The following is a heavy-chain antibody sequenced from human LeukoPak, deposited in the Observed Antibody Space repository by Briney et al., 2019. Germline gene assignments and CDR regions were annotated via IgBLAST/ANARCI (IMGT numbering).Heavy chain of an antibody. CDR2: ISYSGST. CDR3: ARGPKAAAGTYFQH. Sequence: SQTLSLTCTVSGNSVGSGRFYWSWIRQSPGKGLEWIGFISYSGSTSYNPSLKSRVTISVDTSKNQFSLKLSSVTAADTAVYYCARGPKAAAGTYFQHWGQGTLVTVSS. CDR1: GNSVGSGRFY. J-gene: IGHJ1*01. V-gene: IGHV4-30-4*01. D-gene: IGHD6-13*01.